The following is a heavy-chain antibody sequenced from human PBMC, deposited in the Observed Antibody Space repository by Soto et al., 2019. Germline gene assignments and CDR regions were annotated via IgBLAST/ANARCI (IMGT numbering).Heavy chain of an antibody. Sequence: QVQLQESGPGLVKPSETLSLTCIVSGDSMSTNYWHWIRQPPGKALEWIGYVYYNGDTNYNPSLNSRVTISVDTSMNQHSLRLSSVTAADTAVYYCARGGTPMVKYYFDYWGQGALVTVSS. D-gene: IGHD5-18*01. J-gene: IGHJ4*02. CDR1: GDSMSTNY. CDR2: VYYNGDT. V-gene: IGHV4-59*01. CDR3: ARGGTPMVKYYFDY.